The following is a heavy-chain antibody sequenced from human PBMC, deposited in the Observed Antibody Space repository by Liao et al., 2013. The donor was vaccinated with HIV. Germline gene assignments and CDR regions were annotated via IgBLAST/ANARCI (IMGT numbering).Heavy chain of an antibody. J-gene: IGHJ6*03. CDR3: ARFPQGVYYYYYYMDV. Sequence: QVQLQESGPGLVKPSQTLSLTCTVSGGSISSGSYYWSWIRQPAGKGLEWIGRIYTSGSTNYNPSLKSRVTMSVDTSKNQFSLRLSSVTAADTAVYYCARFPQGVYYYYYYMDVWGKGTTVTVSS. CDR2: IYTSGST. CDR1: GGSISSGSYY. D-gene: IGHD3-10*01. V-gene: IGHV4-61*02.